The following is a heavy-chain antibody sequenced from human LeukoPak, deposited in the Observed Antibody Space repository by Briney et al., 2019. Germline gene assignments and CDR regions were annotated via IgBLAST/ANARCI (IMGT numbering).Heavy chain of an antibody. CDR2: IYHSGGT. CDR3: ARRTAVAPAYHFGY. V-gene: IGHV4-59*08. CDR1: GGSISGYY. D-gene: IGHD5-18*01. J-gene: IGHJ4*02. Sequence: SETLSLTCTVSGGSISGYYWTWIRQPPGKGLEWIGYIYHSGGTNYNPPLKSRVTISLDTSKNQFSLKLTSVTAADTAVYYCARRTAVAPAYHFGYWGQGILVTVSS.